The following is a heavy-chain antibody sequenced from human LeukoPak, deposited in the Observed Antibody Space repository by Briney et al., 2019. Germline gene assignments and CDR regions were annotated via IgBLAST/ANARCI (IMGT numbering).Heavy chain of an antibody. V-gene: IGHV3-33*08. D-gene: IGHD5-24*01. Sequence: GRSLRLSCAASGFTFSSYGMHWVRQAPGKGLEWVAVIWYDGSNKYYADSVKGRFTISRDNSKNTLYLQMNSLRAEDTAVYYCARDDGPGGSYGMDVWGQGTTVTVSS. CDR3: ARDDGPGGSYGMDV. CDR1: GFTFSSYG. J-gene: IGHJ6*02. CDR2: IWYDGSNK.